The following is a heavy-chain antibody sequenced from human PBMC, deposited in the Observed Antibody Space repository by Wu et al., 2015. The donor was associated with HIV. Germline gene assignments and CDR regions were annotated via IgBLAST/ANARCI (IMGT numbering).Heavy chain of an antibody. CDR1: GYTFTIFY. V-gene: IGHV1-8*01. CDR3: ARAYCSGGGCYSDAFDL. CDR2: MNPQTGDT. J-gene: IGHJ3*01. Sequence: QVQLVQSGAEVKKSGASVKVSCKASGYTFTIFYINWVRQATGQGLEWMGWMNPQTGDTGYAQKFQGRVTMTRDTSISTAYMELRRLRSDDTAVYYCARAYCSGGGCYSDAFDLWGQGTMVTVSS. D-gene: IGHD2-15*01.